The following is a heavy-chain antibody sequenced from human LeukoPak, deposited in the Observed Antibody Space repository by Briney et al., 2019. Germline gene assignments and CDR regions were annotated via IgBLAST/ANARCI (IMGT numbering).Heavy chain of an antibody. D-gene: IGHD2-2*01. CDR3: ARWAIVVVPDYNWEEYFDY. J-gene: IGHJ4*02. V-gene: IGHV1-2*02. CDR2: INPNSGGT. CDR1: GYTFTGYY. Sequence: ASVKVSCKASGYTFTGYYMHWVRQAPGQGLEWMGWINPNSGGTNYAQKFQGRVTMTRDTSTSTVYMELSSLRSEDTAVYYCARWAIVVVPDYNWEEYFDYWGQGTLVTVSS.